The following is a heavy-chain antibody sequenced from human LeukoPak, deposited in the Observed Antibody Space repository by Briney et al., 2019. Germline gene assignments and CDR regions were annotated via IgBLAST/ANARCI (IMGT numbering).Heavy chain of an antibody. CDR3: ARDRSETWIQLWLSLPHDAFDI. CDR1: GFTFSSYS. CDR2: ISSSSSYI. Sequence: TGGSLRLSCAASGFTFSSYSMNWVRQAPGKGLEWVSSISSSSSYIYYADSVKGRFTISRDNAKNSLYLQMNSLRAEDTAVYYCARDRSETWIQLWLSLPHDAFDIWGQGTMVTVSS. V-gene: IGHV3-21*01. J-gene: IGHJ3*02. D-gene: IGHD5-18*01.